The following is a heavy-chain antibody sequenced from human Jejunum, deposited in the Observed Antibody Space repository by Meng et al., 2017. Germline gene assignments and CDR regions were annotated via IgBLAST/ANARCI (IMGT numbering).Heavy chain of an antibody. J-gene: IGHJ4*02. Sequence: SLKISCAASGFTFDEFAMHWVRQAPGKGLAWVSSISWNSGRTAYADSVKGRFTISRDNAKNSLSLQMNSLRAEDTALYYCAKEGPYVAYGFFLDSWGQGTLVTVSS. CDR3: AKEGPYVAYGFFLDS. D-gene: IGHD3-10*02. CDR1: GFTFDEFA. CDR2: ISWNSGRT. V-gene: IGHV3-9*01.